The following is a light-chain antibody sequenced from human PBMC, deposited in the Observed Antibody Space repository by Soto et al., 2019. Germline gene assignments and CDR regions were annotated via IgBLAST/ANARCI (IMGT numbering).Light chain of an antibody. J-gene: IGLJ2*01. CDR2: GNY. CDR3: AAWDDSLNGPV. CDR1: SSNIGSKT. V-gene: IGLV1-44*01. Sequence: QSVLTQPPSASGTPGQRVTISCSGSSSNIGSKTVSWYQQLAGTAPKVVIFGNYQRPAGVPDRFSGSKSGTSASLAISGLQSEDEADYYCAAWDDSLNGPVFGGGTKVTVL.